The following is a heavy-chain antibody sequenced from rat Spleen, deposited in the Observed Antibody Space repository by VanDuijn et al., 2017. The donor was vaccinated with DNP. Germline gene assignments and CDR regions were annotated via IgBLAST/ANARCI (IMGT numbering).Heavy chain of an antibody. J-gene: IGHJ2*01. CDR1: GFTFSNYY. V-gene: IGHV5S23*01. D-gene: IGHD1-11*01. Sequence: EVQLVESGGGLVQPGRSLKLSCAASGFTFSNYYMAWVRQAPTKGLEWVAAISPGSSYTFYRDSVKGRFTISRDDAKNTLYFQMDSLRSEETATYYCAKAGGYSPWYFDYWGQGVMVTVSS. CDR3: AKAGGYSPWYFDY. CDR2: ISPGSSYT.